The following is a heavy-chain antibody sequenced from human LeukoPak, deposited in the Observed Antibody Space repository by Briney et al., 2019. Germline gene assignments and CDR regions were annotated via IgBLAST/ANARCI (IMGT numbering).Heavy chain of an antibody. D-gene: IGHD3-22*01. J-gene: IGHJ4*02. CDR1: GYTFTDHY. CDR3: ARDSYYDSSGLKDY. CDR2: IHPGRGDT. Sequence: ASVKVSCKALGYTFTDHYFHWLRQAPGQGLEWMGWIHPGRGDTNYAQKFQGRVTMTRDTSISTAYMELSRLRSDDTAVYYCARDSYYDSSGLKDYWGQGTLVTVSS. V-gene: IGHV1-2*02.